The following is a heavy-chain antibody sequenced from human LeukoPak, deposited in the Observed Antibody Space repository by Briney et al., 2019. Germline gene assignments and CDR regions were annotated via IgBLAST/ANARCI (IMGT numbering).Heavy chain of an antibody. CDR3: ARRWIQLWYGY. D-gene: IGHD5-18*01. CDR1: GGSISSYY. CDR2: IYYSGST. V-gene: IGHV4-59*12. J-gene: IGHJ4*02. Sequence: PSETLSLTCTVSGGSISSYYWSWIRQPPGKGLEWIGYIYYSGSTNYNPSLKSRVTISVDTSKNQFSLKLSSVTAADTAVYYCARRWIQLWYGYWGQGTLVTVSS.